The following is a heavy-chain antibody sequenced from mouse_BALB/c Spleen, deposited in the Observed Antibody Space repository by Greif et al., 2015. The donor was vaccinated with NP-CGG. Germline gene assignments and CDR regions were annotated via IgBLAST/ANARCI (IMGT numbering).Heavy chain of an antibody. CDR2: ISSGSSTI. V-gene: IGHV5-17*02. CDR1: GFTFRSFG. Sequence: EVQLQESGGGLVQPGGSRKLSCAASGFTFRSFGMHWVRQAPEKGLEWVVYISSGSSTIYYADTVKGRFTISRDNPKNTLFLQMTSLRSEDTAMYYCARPGGGLRHYAMDYWGQGTSVTVSS. CDR3: ARPGGGLRHYAMDY. D-gene: IGHD2-2*01. J-gene: IGHJ4*01.